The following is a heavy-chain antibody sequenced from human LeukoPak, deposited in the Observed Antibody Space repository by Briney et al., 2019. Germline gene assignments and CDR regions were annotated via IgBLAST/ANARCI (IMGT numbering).Heavy chain of an antibody. CDR1: GFTFSSYA. CDR3: AKYDIVVVPGAIYYYGMDV. D-gene: IGHD2-2*01. J-gene: IGHJ6*02. CDR2: ISGSGGST. Sequence: PGGSLRLSCAASGFTFSSYAMSWVRQAPGKGLEWVSAISGSGGSTYYADPVKGRFTISRDNSKNTLYLQMNSLRAEDTAVYYCAKYDIVVVPGAIYYYGMDVWGQGTTVTVSS. V-gene: IGHV3-23*01.